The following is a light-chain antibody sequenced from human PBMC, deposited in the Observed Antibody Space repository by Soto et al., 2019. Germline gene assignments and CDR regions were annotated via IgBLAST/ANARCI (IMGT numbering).Light chain of an antibody. Sequence: EIVMTQFPATLSVSLGERATLSCRASQSLRSNIAWYQQKPGQAPRLLIYDSFTRATGIPARFSGSGSGTEFTLTISSLQSEDFAVYYCQQYNNWPRTFGQGTKVDIK. CDR1: QSLRSN. CDR3: QQYNNWPRT. V-gene: IGKV3-15*01. J-gene: IGKJ1*01. CDR2: DSF.